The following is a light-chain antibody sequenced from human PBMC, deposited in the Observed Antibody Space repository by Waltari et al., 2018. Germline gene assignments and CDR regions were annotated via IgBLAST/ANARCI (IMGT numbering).Light chain of an antibody. Sequence: EIVMTQSPATLSVSPGERATLSCRASQSVSSNLAWYQQQKPGQAPRILIYGASTRATDIPARFSGSGSGTEFTLTISSLQSEDFAVYFCQQYNNWPLAFGGGTKVEI. CDR2: GAS. CDR3: QQYNNWPLA. V-gene: IGKV3-15*01. CDR1: QSVSSN. J-gene: IGKJ4*01.